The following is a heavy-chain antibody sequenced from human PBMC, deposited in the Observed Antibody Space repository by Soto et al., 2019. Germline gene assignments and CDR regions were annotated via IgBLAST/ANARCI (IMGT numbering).Heavy chain of an antibody. J-gene: IGHJ6*02. CDR2: VYYTGDT. CDR1: SGPDRSDS. D-gene: IGHD4-17*01. V-gene: IGHV4-59*08. CDR3: VRQGIDYLHGLVDV. Sequence: QVQLQQSGPRLVKPSETLSLTCNVSSGPDRSDSWGWVWQPPGRGLEWIGYVYYTGDTAYNPSLRGRVTISADTSTNDISLTLNSVTAADTAVYYCVRQGIDYLHGLVDVWGQGTTVSVSS.